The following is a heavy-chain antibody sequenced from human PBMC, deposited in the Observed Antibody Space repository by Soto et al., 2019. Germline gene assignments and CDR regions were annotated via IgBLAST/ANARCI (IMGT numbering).Heavy chain of an antibody. CDR3: AKDHDEDFGYDLDYFNY. CDR2: ISWEGGSI. V-gene: IGHV3-9*01. Sequence: SLRLSWAASGCNFDVHASHWVRRVPGKGLEWVSGISWEGGSIGYADSVKGRFTISRDNAKNSLYLEMNSLRSEDTAFYYCAKDHDEDFGYDLDYFNYWGQGTLVTVSS. J-gene: IGHJ4*02. CDR1: GCNFDVHA. D-gene: IGHD5-12*01.